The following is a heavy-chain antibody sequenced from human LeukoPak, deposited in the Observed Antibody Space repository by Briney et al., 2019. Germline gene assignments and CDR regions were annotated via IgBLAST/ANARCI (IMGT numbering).Heavy chain of an antibody. V-gene: IGHV4-59*08. D-gene: IGHD3-22*01. CDR3: ARSADSSDVVDY. CDR1: GGSISSYY. J-gene: IGHJ4*02. CDR2: IYYSGST. Sequence: SETLSLTCTVSGGSISSYYWSWIRQPPGKGLEWIGYIYYSGSTNYNPSLKSRVTISVDTSKNQFSLKLSSVTAADTAVYYCARSADSSDVVDYWAREPWSPSPQ.